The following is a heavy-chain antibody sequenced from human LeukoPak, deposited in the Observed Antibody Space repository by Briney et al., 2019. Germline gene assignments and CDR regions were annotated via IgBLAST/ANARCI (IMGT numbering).Heavy chain of an antibody. V-gene: IGHV4-59*08. CDR3: ARGREYYYGSGSPYFDY. D-gene: IGHD3-10*01. J-gene: IGHJ4*02. Sequence: PSETLSLTCTVSGGSISNFHWSWIRQSPGKGLEWIGYSHYSGRGDYNLSLKSRVTISLDTSKNLFSLRLTSVTAADTAVYYCARGREYYYGSGSPYFDYWGQGTLVTVSS. CDR1: GGSISNFH. CDR2: SHYSGRG.